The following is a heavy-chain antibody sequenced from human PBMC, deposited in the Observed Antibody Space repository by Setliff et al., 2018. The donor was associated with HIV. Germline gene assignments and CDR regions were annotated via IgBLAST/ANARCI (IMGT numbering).Heavy chain of an antibody. J-gene: IGHJ6*03. CDR3: ARTRRLVVPAAPSGLYYYYMDV. D-gene: IGHD2-2*01. Sequence: ETLSLTCAVYGGSFSDYYWSWIRQPPGKGLEWIGEINHSGSTNYNPSLKSRVTISVDTSKNQFSLRLRSVTAADTAVYYCARTRRLVVPAAPSGLYYYYMDVWGKGTTVTVSS. CDR1: GGSFSDYY. V-gene: IGHV4-34*01. CDR2: INHSGST.